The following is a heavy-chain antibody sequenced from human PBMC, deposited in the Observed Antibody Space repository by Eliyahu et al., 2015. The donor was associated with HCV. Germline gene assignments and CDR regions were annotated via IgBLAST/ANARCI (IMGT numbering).Heavy chain of an antibody. CDR2: IYWNDDK. Sequence: QITLKESGPTLVKPTQTLTLTCTFSGFSLSXSGVGVGWIRQPPGKALEWLALIYWNDDKRYSPSLKSRLTITKDTSKNQVVLTMTNMDPVDTATYYCAHGHCSGGSCYGGSGPFGPRAFDYWGQGTLVTVSS. J-gene: IGHJ4*02. CDR1: GFSLSXSGVG. V-gene: IGHV2-5*01. D-gene: IGHD2-15*01. CDR3: AHGHCSGGSCYGGSGPFGPRAFDY.